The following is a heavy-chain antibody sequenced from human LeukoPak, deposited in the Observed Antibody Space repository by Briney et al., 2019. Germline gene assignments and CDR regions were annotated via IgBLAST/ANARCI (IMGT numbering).Heavy chain of an antibody. J-gene: IGHJ6*02. V-gene: IGHV3-23*01. CDR2: ISTSGGST. CDR3: ASVRGRYYGMDV. D-gene: IGHD3-10*01. Sequence: GGSLRLSCAASGFTFSTYAMSWVRQAPGKGLEWVSVISTSGGSTYYADSVKGRFTISRDNSENTLYLQMNSLRAEDTAVYYCASVRGRYYGMDVWGQGTTVTVSS. CDR1: GFTFSTYA.